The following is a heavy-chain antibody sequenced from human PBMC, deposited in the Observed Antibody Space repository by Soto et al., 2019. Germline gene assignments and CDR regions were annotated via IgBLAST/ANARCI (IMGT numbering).Heavy chain of an antibody. CDR2: FDPEDGET. V-gene: IGHV1-24*01. CDR3: ATXYPRGQVTAFYYYGMDV. Sequence: ASVKVSCKVSGYTLTELSMHWVRQAPGKGLEWMGGFDPEDGETIYAQKFQGRVTMTEDTSTDTAYMELSSLRSEDTAVYYCATXYPRGQVTAFYYYGMDVWGQGTTVTVSS. J-gene: IGHJ6*02. CDR1: GYTLTELS. D-gene: IGHD4-4*01.